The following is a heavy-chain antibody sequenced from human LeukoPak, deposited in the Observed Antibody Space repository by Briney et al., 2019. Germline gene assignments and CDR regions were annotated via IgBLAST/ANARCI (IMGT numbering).Heavy chain of an antibody. CDR3: ARGRPSLAAAGRKNWFDP. D-gene: IGHD6-13*01. J-gene: IGHJ5*02. CDR1: GYTFTSYD. V-gene: IGHV1-8*01. CDR2: MNPNSGNT. Sequence: ASVKVSCKASGYTFTSYDINWVRQATGQGLEWMGWMNPNSGNTGYAQKFQGRVTMTRNTSISTAYMELSSLRSKDTAVYYCARGRPSLAAAGRKNWFDPWGQGTLVTVSS.